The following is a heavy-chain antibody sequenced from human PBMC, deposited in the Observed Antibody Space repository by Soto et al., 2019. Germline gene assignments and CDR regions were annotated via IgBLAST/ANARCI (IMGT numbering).Heavy chain of an antibody. V-gene: IGHV3-7*01. Sequence: GGSLRLSCVTSRFTFSSCAMIWVRQAPGKGLEWVANIKQDGSEKYYVDSVKGRFTISRDNARNSLYLQMNSLRAEDTAVYYCARGFDSDIWGQGTLVTVSS. J-gene: IGHJ4*02. D-gene: IGHD3-22*01. CDR1: RFTFSSCA. CDR2: IKQDGSEK. CDR3: ARGFDSDI.